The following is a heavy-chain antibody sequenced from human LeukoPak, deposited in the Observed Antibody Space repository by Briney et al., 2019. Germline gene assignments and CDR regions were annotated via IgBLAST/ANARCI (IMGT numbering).Heavy chain of an antibody. Sequence: SETLSLTCTVSGGSISSYYWSWIRQPAGKGLEWTGRIHTSGSTNYSPSLKSRVTMSVDTSKNRFSLKLSSVTAADTAVYYCARDRYYYDSSARYFDYWGQGTLVTVSS. J-gene: IGHJ4*02. CDR3: ARDRYYYDSSARYFDY. D-gene: IGHD3-22*01. V-gene: IGHV4-4*07. CDR1: GGSISSYY. CDR2: IHTSGST.